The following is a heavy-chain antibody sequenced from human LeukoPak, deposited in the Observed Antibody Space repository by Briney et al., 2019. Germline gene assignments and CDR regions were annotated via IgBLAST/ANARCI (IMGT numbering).Heavy chain of an antibody. V-gene: IGHV4-59*01. CDR3: ARVNYDFWSGAQYYFDY. Sequence: SETLSLTCTVSGGSISSYYWSWIRQPPGKGLEWIGYIYYSGSTNYNPSLKSRVTISVDTSKNQFSLKLSSVTAADTAVCYCARVNYDFWSGAQYYFDYWGQGTLVTVSS. J-gene: IGHJ4*02. CDR1: GGSISSYY. CDR2: IYYSGST. D-gene: IGHD3-3*01.